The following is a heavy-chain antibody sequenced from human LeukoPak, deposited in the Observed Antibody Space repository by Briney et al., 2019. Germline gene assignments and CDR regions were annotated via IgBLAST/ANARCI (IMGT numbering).Heavy chain of an antibody. D-gene: IGHD6-19*01. CDR3: ARDSGSSGLTVDY. CDR1: GFTFSSHW. J-gene: IGHJ4*02. Sequence: GGSLRLSCAASGFTFSSHWMHWVRQAPGKGLVWVSRVNSDGSSTSYADSVTGRFTISRDNAKNTLYLQMNSLRAEDTAVYYCARDSGSSGLTVDYWGQGTLVTVSS. CDR2: VNSDGSST. V-gene: IGHV3-74*01.